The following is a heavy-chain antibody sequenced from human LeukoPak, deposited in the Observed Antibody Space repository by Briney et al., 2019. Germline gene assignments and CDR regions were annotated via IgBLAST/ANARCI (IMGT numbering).Heavy chain of an antibody. CDR2: INYRGTT. V-gene: IGHV4-39*01. CDR3: ARQGMGDHRVFDY. Sequence: PSETLSLTCSVSGGSISGSVFYWGWMRQPPGNKLEWIGSINYRGTTHYNPSLTIRVSVSVDTSNNQFSLRLNSVTAADTAVFYCARQGMGDHRVFDYWGQGTLVTVSS. CDR1: GGSISGSVFY. J-gene: IGHJ4*02. D-gene: IGHD2-21*02.